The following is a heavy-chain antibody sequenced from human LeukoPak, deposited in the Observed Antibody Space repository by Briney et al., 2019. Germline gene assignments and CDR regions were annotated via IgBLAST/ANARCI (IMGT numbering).Heavy chain of an antibody. V-gene: IGHV3-48*03. CDR1: GFTFSSYE. CDR2: MSSSGRTM. D-gene: IGHD3-16*01. J-gene: IGHJ4*02. CDR3: ARGRGGF. Sequence: GGSLRLSCAASGFTFSSYEMNWVRQAPGKGLEWVSYMSSSGRTMYYADSVKGRFTTSRDNAKNSLYLQMNGLRAEDTAVYYCARGRGGFWGQGTLVTVSS.